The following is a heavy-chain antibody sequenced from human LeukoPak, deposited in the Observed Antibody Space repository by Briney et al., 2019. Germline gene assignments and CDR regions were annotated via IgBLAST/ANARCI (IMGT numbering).Heavy chain of an antibody. CDR1: GYTFTSYA. V-gene: IGHV1-3*03. D-gene: IGHD3-16*01. CDR2: INAGNGNT. CDR3: ARDPGVALRVGESYFDY. J-gene: IGHJ4*02. Sequence: GASVKVSCKASGYTFTSYAMHWVRQAPGQRLEWMGWINAGNGNTKYSQEFQGRVTITRDTSASTAYMELSSLRSEDMAVYYCARDPGVALRVGESYFDYWGQGTLVTVSS.